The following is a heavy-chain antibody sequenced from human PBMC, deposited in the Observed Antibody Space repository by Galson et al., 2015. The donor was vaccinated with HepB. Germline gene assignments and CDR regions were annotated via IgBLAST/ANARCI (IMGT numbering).Heavy chain of an antibody. CDR3: ARIVTIVRGVLGTAFDI. D-gene: IGHD3-10*01. J-gene: IGHJ3*02. V-gene: IGHV2-70*11. Sequence: NWIRKPPGKALEWLARIDWDDDKYYSTSLKTRLAISKDTSKNQVVLTMTNMDPADTATYYCARIVTIVRGVLGTAFDIWGQGTMVTVS. CDR2: IDWDDDK.